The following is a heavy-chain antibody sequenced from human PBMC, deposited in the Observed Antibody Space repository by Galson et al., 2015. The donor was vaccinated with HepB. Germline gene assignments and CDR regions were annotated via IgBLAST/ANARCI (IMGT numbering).Heavy chain of an antibody. V-gene: IGHV4-61*01. CDR3: ARGRKDYFGSGITIDS. CDR1: GGSVRSGSYS. Sequence: SETLSLTCTVSGGSVRSGSYSWSWIRQSPGGGLEWIGYIYYSGTTNYNPSLKSRVTMSVDTAENQFSLKVTSVTAADTAVLYCARGRKDYFGSGITIDSWGQGILVTVSA. J-gene: IGHJ4*02. D-gene: IGHD3-10*01. CDR2: IYYSGTT.